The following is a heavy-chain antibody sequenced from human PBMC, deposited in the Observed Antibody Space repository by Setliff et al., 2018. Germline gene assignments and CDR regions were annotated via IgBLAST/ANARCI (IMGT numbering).Heavy chain of an antibody. CDR2: INGDATIA. CDR1: GFSFNKYW. Sequence: PGGSLRLSCAVYGFSFNKYWVYWVRQAPGKGLEWVSRINGDATIAHYADSVKGRFTISRDNARNALYLQMVSLRGEDTGVYFCAALDWGENFYNVDVWGKGTTVTVSS. CDR3: AALDWGENFYNVDV. V-gene: IGHV3-74*01. J-gene: IGHJ6*03. D-gene: IGHD7-27*01.